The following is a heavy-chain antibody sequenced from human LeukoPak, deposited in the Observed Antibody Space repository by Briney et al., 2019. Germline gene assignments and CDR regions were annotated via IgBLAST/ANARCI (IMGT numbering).Heavy chain of an antibody. CDR3: AKRGDCSGGDCYRIIDS. V-gene: IGHV3-23*01. J-gene: IGHJ4*02. D-gene: IGHD2-15*01. CDR2: LTTGGAT. Sequence: PGGSLRLSCVASGFTINSYAMTWVRQAPGRGLEWVSHLTTGGATFYAASVQGWFTISRDSSKNTLYLQMNSLRAEDTAVYYCAKRGDCSGGDCYRIIDSWGQGILVTVSS. CDR1: GFTINSYA.